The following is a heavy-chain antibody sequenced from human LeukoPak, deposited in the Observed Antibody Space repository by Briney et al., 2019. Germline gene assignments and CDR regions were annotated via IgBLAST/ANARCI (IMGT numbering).Heavy chain of an antibody. D-gene: IGHD7-27*01. CDR3: ARDPGNWEDYYYYGMDV. J-gene: IGHJ6*02. CDR2: TYYRSKWYN. CDR1: GDSVSSNSAA. V-gene: IGHV6-1*01. Sequence: SQTLSLTCAISGDSVSSNSAAWNWIRQSPSRGLEWLGRTYYRSKWYNDYAVSVKSRITINPDTSKNQFSLQLNSVTPEDTAVYYCARDPGNWEDYYYYGMDVWGQGTTVTVSS.